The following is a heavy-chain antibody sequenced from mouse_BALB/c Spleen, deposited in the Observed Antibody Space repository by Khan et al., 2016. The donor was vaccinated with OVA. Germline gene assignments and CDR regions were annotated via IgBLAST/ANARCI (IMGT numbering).Heavy chain of an antibody. CDR2: IFPGTGST. J-gene: IGHJ3*01. D-gene: IGHD1-1*02. CDR3: ERDYFGTYEFVF. V-gene: IGHV1S132*01. Sequence: QVQLKESGAELVKPGASVKLSCKTSGYIFTSYWIQWVKQRPGQGLGWIGQIFPGTGSTYYNENFKGKATLTVDTSSSPAYMHLSSLTSEDSAVYYWERDYFGTYEFVFWGQGTKLTASP. CDR1: GYIFTSYW.